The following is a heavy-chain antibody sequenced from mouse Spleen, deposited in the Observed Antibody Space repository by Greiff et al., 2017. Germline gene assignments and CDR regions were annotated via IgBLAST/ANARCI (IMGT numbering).Heavy chain of an antibody. CDR3: TSFDYGYFDY. Sequence: EVKLVESGGGLVQPGGSMKLSCVASGFTFSSYWMSWVRQSPEKGLEWVAEIRLKSDNYATHYAESVKGKFTISRDDSKSRLYLQMNSLRAEDTGIYYCTSFDYGYFDYWGQGTTLTVSS. CDR2: IRLKSDNYAT. V-gene: IGHV6-6*02. CDR1: GFTFSSYW. D-gene: IGHD2-4*01. J-gene: IGHJ2*01.